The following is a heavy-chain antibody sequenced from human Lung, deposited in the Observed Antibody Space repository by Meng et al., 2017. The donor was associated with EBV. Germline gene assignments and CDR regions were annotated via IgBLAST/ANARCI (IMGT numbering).Heavy chain of an antibody. CDR2: VYHRGDT. CDR3: GRDQGRELINH. J-gene: IGHJ4*02. V-gene: IGHV4-4*02. Sequence: QGRRQGSGPGLLKPSGALSLTFTVSGDSISSDIWWSWVRQPPGKGLEWIGEVYHRGDTNYNPSLKSRVDISVDKSKNQFYLSLFSVTAADTAVYYCGRDQGRELINHWGQGTLVTVSS. D-gene: IGHD1-7*01. CDR1: GDSISSDIW.